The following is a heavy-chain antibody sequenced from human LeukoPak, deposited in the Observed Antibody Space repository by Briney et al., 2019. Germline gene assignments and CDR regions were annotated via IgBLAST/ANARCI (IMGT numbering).Heavy chain of an antibody. Sequence: GGSLRLSCAASGFTFSSYSMNWVRQAPGKGLEWVSSISSSSSYIYYADSVEGRFTISRDNAKNSLYLQMNSLRAEDTAVYYCARDPVPYYFDYWGQGTLVTVSS. V-gene: IGHV3-21*01. CDR1: GFTFSSYS. J-gene: IGHJ4*02. CDR3: ARDPVPYYFDY. CDR2: ISSSSSYI.